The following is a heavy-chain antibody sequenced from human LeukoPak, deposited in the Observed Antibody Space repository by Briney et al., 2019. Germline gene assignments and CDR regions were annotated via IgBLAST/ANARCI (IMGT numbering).Heavy chain of an antibody. CDR1: GFTFSSYS. V-gene: IGHV3-21*01. CDR3: AREEGEDILTGFLFDY. D-gene: IGHD3-9*01. J-gene: IGHJ4*02. CDR2: ISSSSSYI. Sequence: KPGGSLRLSCAASGFTFSSYSMNWVRQAPGKGLEWVSSISSSSSYIYYADSVKGRFTISRDNAKNSLYLQMNSLRAEDTAVYYCAREEGEDILTGFLFDYWGQGTLVTVSS.